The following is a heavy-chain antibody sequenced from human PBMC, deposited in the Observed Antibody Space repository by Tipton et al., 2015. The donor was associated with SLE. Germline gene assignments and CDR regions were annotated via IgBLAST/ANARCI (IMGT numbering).Heavy chain of an antibody. J-gene: IGHJ4*02. CDR3: ARISSGNYCLDY. CDR1: GFTFSGYY. D-gene: IGHD3-10*01. CDR2: ISSSAITT. Sequence: AVSGFTFSGYYMSWIRQAPGKGLEWVSQISSSAITTYYADSVKGRFTVSRDNARNSLYLQMNSLRVEDTAVYHCARISSGNYCLDYWGQGTLVTVSS. V-gene: IGHV3-11*04.